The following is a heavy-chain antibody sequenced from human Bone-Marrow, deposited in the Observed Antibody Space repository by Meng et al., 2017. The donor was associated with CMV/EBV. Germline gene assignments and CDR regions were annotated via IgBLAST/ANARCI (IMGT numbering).Heavy chain of an antibody. CDR3: ARGRPQGFLEWLPSYGMDV. J-gene: IGHJ6*02. Sequence: GGSLRLSCAASGFTFSSYAMSWVRQAPGNGLEWVSYISSIGITIYYADSVKGRFTISRDNAKNSLYLQMNSLRAEDTAVYYCARGRPQGFLEWLPSYGMDVWGQGTTVTVSS. D-gene: IGHD3-3*01. CDR2: ISSIGITI. CDR1: GFTFSSYA. V-gene: IGHV3-48*04.